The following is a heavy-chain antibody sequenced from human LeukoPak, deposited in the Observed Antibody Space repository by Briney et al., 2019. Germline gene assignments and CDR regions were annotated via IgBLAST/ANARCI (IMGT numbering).Heavy chain of an antibody. V-gene: IGHV3-30*14. CDR1: GFTFTGHS. CDR2: VAHDEKTI. J-gene: IGHJ4*02. Sequence: GGSLRLSCVASGFTFTGHSMHWVRQAPGQGLEWVAVVAHDEKTIFYADSLKGRFTISRDNSKNTLYLQMNSLRAEDTAVYYCARRAGAYSHPYDYWGQGTLVTVSS. D-gene: IGHD4/OR15-4a*01. CDR3: ARRAGAYSHPYDY.